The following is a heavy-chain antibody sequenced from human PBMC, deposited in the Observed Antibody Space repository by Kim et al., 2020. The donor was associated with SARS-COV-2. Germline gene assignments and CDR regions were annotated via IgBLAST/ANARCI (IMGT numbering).Heavy chain of an antibody. CDR2: ISSSSSYI. CDR3: ARGQWDPKEYFQH. CDR1: GFTFSSYS. V-gene: IGHV3-21*01. D-gene: IGHD1-26*01. Sequence: GGSLRLSCAASGFTFSSYSMNWVRQAPGKGLEWVSSISSSSSYIYYADSVKGRFTISRDNAKNSLYLQMNSLRAEDTAVYYCARGQWDPKEYFQHWGQGTLVTVSS. J-gene: IGHJ1*01.